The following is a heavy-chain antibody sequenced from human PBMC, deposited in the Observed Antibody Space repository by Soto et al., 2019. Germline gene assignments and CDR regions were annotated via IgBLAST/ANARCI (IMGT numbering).Heavy chain of an antibody. CDR3: AKDSTSVGTTFDY. V-gene: IGHV3-9*01. Sequence: GGSLRLSCAASGFTFDDYAMHWVRQAPGKGLEWVSGISWNGGSIGYADPVKGRFTISRDNAKNSLHLQMSSLRAEDTALYYCAKDSTSVGTTFDYWGQGTVVTVSS. D-gene: IGHD1-7*01. CDR1: GFTFDDYA. J-gene: IGHJ4*02. CDR2: ISWNGGSI.